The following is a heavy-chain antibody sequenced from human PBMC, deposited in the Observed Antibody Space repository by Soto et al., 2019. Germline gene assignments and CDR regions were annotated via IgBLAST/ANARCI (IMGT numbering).Heavy chain of an antibody. V-gene: IGHV3-23*01. CDR2: ISGSGGTT. D-gene: IGHD6-6*01. CDR1: GFTFSSYT. CDR3: AKDGSSPFDY. J-gene: IGHJ4*02. Sequence: EVQLLESGGGLVQPGGSLRLSCAASGFTFSSYTMSWVRQAPGKGLEWVSPISGSGGTTYFADSVKGRFTISRDNSKNTLYLQMNSLRAEDTALYYCAKDGSSPFDYWGQGTLVTVSS.